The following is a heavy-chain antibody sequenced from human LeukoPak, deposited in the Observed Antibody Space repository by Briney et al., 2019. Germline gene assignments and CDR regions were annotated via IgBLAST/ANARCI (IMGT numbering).Heavy chain of an antibody. CDR2: ISSSGSTI. J-gene: IGHJ6*02. D-gene: IGHD3-22*01. CDR1: GFTFSSYE. CDR3: ARDSMIRGTMIVVVTKDYYYYGMDV. V-gene: IGHV3-48*03. Sequence: GGSLRLSCAASGFTFSSYEMNWVRQAPGKGLEWVSYISSSGSTIYYADSVKGRFTISRDNAKNSLYLQMNSLRAEDTAVYYCARDSMIRGTMIVVVTKDYYYYGMDVWGQGTTVTVSS.